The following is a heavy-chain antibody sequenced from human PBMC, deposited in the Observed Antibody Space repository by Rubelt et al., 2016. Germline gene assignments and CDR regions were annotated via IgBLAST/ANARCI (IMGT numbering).Heavy chain of an antibody. CDR3: ARGGGYSYGYSAFDI. J-gene: IGHJ3*02. Sequence: EVQLVESGGGLVQPGRSLRLSCTASGFTFGDYAMSWFRQAPGKGLEWVSVIYSGGSTYYADSVKGRFTISRHNSKNTLYLQMNSLRAEDTAVYYCARGGGYSYGYSAFDIWGQGTTVTVSS. V-gene: IGHV3-53*04. D-gene: IGHD5-18*01. CDR2: IYSGGST. CDR1: GFTFGDYA.